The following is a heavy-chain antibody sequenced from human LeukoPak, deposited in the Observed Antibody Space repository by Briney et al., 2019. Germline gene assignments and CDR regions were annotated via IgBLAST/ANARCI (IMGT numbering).Heavy chain of an antibody. Sequence: ASVKVSCKASGYTFTSYAMNWVRQAPGQGLEWMGWINTNTGNPTYAQGFTGRFVFSLDTSVSTAYLQISSLKAEDTAVYYCARSWVTIFVVALGGYYYYMDVWGKGTTVTVSS. CDR3: ARSWVTIFVVALGGYYYYMDV. V-gene: IGHV7-4-1*02. J-gene: IGHJ6*03. CDR2: INTNTGNP. CDR1: GYTFTSYA. D-gene: IGHD3-3*01.